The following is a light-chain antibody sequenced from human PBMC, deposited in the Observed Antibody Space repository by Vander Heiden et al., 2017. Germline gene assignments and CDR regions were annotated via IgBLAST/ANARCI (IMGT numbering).Light chain of an antibody. CDR2: DAS. V-gene: IGKV1-33*01. J-gene: IGKJ4*01. CDR1: QDIRKY. Sequence: DIQMTQSPSSLSASVGDRVTITCQASQDIRKYLNWYQQEPGKAPKLLIFDASNLETGVPSRFSGSGSGTYFTFTISSLHPEDIATYYCQQDENVPHTFGGATKVEIK. CDR3: QQDENVPHT.